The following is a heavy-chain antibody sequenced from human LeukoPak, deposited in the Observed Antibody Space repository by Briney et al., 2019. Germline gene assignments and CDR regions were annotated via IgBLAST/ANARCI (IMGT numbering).Heavy chain of an antibody. Sequence: GGSLRLSCAASGFTFSSYEMNWVRQAPGKGLEWASYISSSGSTIYYADSVKGRFTISRDNAKNSLYLQMNSLRAEDTAVYYCARGDPRVGATDYWGQGTLVTVSS. V-gene: IGHV3-48*03. CDR1: GFTFSSYE. CDR3: ARGDPRVGATDY. J-gene: IGHJ4*02. CDR2: ISSSGSTI. D-gene: IGHD1-26*01.